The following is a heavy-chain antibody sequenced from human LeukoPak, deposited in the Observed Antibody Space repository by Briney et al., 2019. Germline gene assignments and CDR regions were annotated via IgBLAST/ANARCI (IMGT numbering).Heavy chain of an antibody. J-gene: IGHJ5*02. CDR1: GFTFSNHA. CDR2: ISGTGGFTTST. Sequence: GGSLRLSCAASGFTFSNHAMTWVRQAPGKGLEWVSTISGTGGFTTSTYYADSVKGRFTTSRDNAKNTVYLQMNSLIAEDTGVYYCVRDRPHNWFDPWGHGTLVIVSS. CDR3: VRDRPHNWFDP. V-gene: IGHV3-23*01.